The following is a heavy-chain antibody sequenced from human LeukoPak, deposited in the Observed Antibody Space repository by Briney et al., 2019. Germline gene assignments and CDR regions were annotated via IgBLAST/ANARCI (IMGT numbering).Heavy chain of an antibody. J-gene: IGHJ4*02. CDR2: IISSSSYI. CDR3: ALESKGYGANDY. CDR1: GCTFSSYS. D-gene: IGHD4-23*01. V-gene: IGHV3-21*01. Sequence: GGSLRLCCAASGCTFSSYSMNWVRQAPGKGLEWVSSIISSSSYIYYADSVKGRFTISRDNAKNSLYLQMNSLRAEDTAVYYCALESKGYGANDYWGQGTLVTVSS.